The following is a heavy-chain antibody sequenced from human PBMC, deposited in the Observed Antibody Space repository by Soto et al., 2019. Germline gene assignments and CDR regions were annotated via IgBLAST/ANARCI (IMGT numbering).Heavy chain of an antibody. CDR2: IYTSGST. CDR3: AREGFNYDFWSGYYDNWFDP. V-gene: IGHV4-61*02. D-gene: IGHD3-3*01. J-gene: IGHJ5*02. CDR1: GGSVTNSSYY. Sequence: SETLSLTCTVSGGSVTNSSYYWSWIRQPAGKGLEWIGRIYTSGSTNYNPSLKSRVTMSVDTSKNQFSLKLSSVTAADTAVYYCAREGFNYDFWSGYYDNWFDPWGQGTLVTVSS.